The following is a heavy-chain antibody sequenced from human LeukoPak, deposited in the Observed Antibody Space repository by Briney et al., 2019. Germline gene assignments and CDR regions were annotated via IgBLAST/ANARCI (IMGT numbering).Heavy chain of an antibody. CDR2: ISSSSSYI. D-gene: IGHD6-13*01. CDR1: GFTFNNYA. J-gene: IGHJ4*02. CDR3: ARDGIAAATFDY. Sequence: GGSLRLSCAASGFTFNNYAMSWFRQAPGKGLEWVSSISSSSSYIYYADSVKGRFTISRDNAKNSLYLQMNSLRAEDTAVYYCARDGIAAATFDYWGQGTLVTVSS. V-gene: IGHV3-21*01.